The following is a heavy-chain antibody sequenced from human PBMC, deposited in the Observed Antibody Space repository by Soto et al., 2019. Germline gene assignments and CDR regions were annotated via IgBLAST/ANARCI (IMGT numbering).Heavy chain of an antibody. CDR3: AKNPYYDAWSGYMRRWFDP. CDR2: ISGSGGST. CDR1: GFTFSSYA. J-gene: IGHJ5*02. Sequence: EVQLLESGGGLVQPGGSLRLSCAASGFTFSSYAMSWVRQAPGKGLEWVSAISGSGGSTYYADSVKGRFTISRDNSKNPPNLQMNRLRTEDTAVYYCAKNPYYDAWSGYMRRWFDPWGQGTLVNVFS. D-gene: IGHD3-3*01. V-gene: IGHV3-23*01.